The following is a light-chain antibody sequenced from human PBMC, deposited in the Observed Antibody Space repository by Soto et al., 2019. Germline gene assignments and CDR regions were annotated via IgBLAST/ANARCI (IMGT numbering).Light chain of an antibody. Sequence: DIVITQSQLSLPFNPLEPASISCRSSQSLLHSNGYNYLDWYLQKPGQSPQLLIYLGSNRASGVPDRFSGSGSGTDFTLKISRVEAEDVGVYYCMQALQTPSFGQGTKVDI. V-gene: IGKV2-28*01. CDR3: MQALQTPS. CDR2: LGS. J-gene: IGKJ1*01. CDR1: QSLLHSNGYNY.